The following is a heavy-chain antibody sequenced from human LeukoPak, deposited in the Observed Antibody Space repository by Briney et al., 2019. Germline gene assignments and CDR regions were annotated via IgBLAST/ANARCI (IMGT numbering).Heavy chain of an antibody. V-gene: IGHV1-2*02. CDR3: ARDYGLHSSGYGPFDL. Sequence: ASVKVSCKASGYTFSAYYIHWVRQAPGQGLEWMGWVNPDNGGTNYLEKFQGRVTMTRDTSITTAYMELSRLRPDDTAVYYCARDYGLHSSGYGPFDLWGRGALITVSS. CDR2: VNPDNGGT. D-gene: IGHD3-22*01. J-gene: IGHJ2*01. CDR1: GYTFSAYY.